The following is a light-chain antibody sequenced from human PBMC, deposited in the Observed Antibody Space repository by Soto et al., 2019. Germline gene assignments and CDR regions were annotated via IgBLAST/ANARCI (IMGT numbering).Light chain of an antibody. CDR2: WAS. J-gene: IGKJ4*01. Sequence: DIVMTQSPDSLALSLGERATMNCKSSQSVFYSTNNKNYLAWYQQKPGQPPKLLIYWASSRESGVPGRFSGSGSGTDFTLTISSLQAEDVAVYYCQQYYSTPLTFGGGTKVEI. CDR3: QQYYSTPLT. V-gene: IGKV4-1*01. CDR1: QSVFYSTNNKNY.